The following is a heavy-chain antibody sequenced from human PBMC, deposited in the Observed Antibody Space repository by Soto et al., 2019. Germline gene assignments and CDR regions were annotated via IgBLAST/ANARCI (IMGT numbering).Heavy chain of an antibody. V-gene: IGHV3-30*18. J-gene: IGHJ4*02. CDR2: ISYDGSNK. Sequence: GGSLRLSCAASGFTFSSYGMHWVRQAPGKGLEWVAVISYDGSNKYYADSVKGRFTISRDNSKNTLYLQMNSLRAEDTAVYYCAKVYETTVTTAPIDYWGQGTLVTVSS. D-gene: IGHD4-17*01. CDR3: AKVYETTVTTAPIDY. CDR1: GFTFSSYG.